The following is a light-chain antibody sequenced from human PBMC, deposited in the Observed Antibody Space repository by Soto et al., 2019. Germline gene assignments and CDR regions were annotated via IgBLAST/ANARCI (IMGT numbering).Light chain of an antibody. CDR3: KQTYSTPWT. V-gene: IGKV1-39*01. CDR1: QDIYTY. CDR2: IAS. Sequence: DIQMPQSPYALSVSVGDSVTITSLPSQDIYTYLNWYQQKPGKATTLLIFIASHFQSGVPSRFSGSGSGTDFTLTITSLQPEDFATYFCKQTYSTPWTFGQGTKVDTK. J-gene: IGKJ1*01.